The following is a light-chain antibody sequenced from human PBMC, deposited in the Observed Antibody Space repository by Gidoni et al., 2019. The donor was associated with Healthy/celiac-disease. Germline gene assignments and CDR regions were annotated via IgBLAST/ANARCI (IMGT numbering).Light chain of an antibody. CDR1: QSVSSN. CDR3: QQYNNWPPYT. CDR2: GAS. V-gene: IGKV3-15*01. Sequence: EIVMTQSPATLSVSPWERATLSCRASQSVSSNLAWYQQKPGQAPRLLIYGASTRATGIPARFSGRGSATEFTLTISSLQSEDFAVYYCQQYNNWPPYTFGQGTKLEIQ. J-gene: IGKJ2*01.